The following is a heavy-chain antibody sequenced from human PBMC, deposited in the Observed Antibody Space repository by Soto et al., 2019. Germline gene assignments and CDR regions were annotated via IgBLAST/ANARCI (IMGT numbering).Heavy chain of an antibody. CDR1: GGTISSYF. CDR3: TGEVGYYYVLIGYYTRNYGMYV. D-gene: IGHD3-9*01. CDR2: IYYSGSA. V-gene: IGHV4-59*13. Sequence: PSETLSLTCSVSGGTISSYFWSLILQPTGKGLEWLGYIYYSGSATYNPSLQSRVTISVATSKNQFSLKLSSVTAADTAVYYFTGEVGYYYVLIGYYTRNYGMYVWSQGTTVTVSS. J-gene: IGHJ6*02.